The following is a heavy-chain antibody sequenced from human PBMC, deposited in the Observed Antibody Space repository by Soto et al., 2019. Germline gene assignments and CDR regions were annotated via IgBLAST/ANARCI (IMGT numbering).Heavy chain of an antibody. CDR2: IIPIFGTA. Sequence: QVQLVQSGAEVKKPGSSVKVSCKASGGTFSSYAISWVRQAPGQGLEWMGGIIPIFGTANYAQKFQGRVTITADKSTSTDYMELSSLRSEDTAVYYCASHQLQSTYYYYGMDLWGQGTTVTVSS. J-gene: IGHJ6*02. CDR3: ASHQLQSTYYYYGMDL. CDR1: GGTFSSYA. D-gene: IGHD1-1*01. V-gene: IGHV1-69*06.